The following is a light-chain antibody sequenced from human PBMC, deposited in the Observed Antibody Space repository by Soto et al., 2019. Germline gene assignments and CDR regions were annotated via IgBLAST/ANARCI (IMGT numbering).Light chain of an antibody. CDR3: NSYTSSSTGV. CDR2: DVS. Sequence: QSALTQPASVSGSPGQSITISCTGTRSDVGGYNYVSWYQQHPGKAPKLMIYDVSNRPSGVSNRFSGSKSGNTASLTISGLQAEDEADYYCNSYTSSSTGVFGTGTKLTVL. J-gene: IGLJ1*01. CDR1: RSDVGGYNY. V-gene: IGLV2-14*01.